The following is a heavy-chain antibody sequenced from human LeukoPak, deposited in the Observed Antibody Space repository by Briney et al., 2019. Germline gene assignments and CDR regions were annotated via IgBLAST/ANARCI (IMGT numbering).Heavy chain of an antibody. D-gene: IGHD3-22*01. Sequence: GESLKISCKGSGYMFIDYWIAWVRRMPGKGLEWMGIIFPGDSETRYSPSFQGQVTISVDKSISTAYLQWSSLKASDTAMYYCARPHYYDSSGYLTGFDYWGQGTLVTVSS. V-gene: IGHV5-51*01. J-gene: IGHJ4*02. CDR2: IFPGDSET. CDR1: GYMFIDYW. CDR3: ARPHYYDSSGYLTGFDY.